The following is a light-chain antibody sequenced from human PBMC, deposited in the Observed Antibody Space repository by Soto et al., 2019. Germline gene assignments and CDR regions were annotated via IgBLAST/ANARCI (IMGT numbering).Light chain of an antibody. CDR2: GAS. J-gene: IGKJ1*01. CDR3: QQYGTSPAT. V-gene: IGKV3-20*01. Sequence: EIVLTQSPGTLSLSPGDRATLSCSASQTVSSNFLAWYQQRPAQAPRLLIHGASTRATGITDRFSGSVSGTDFTLTIRRLEPEDFAVYYWQQYGTSPATFGQGTKVDIK. CDR1: QTVSSNF.